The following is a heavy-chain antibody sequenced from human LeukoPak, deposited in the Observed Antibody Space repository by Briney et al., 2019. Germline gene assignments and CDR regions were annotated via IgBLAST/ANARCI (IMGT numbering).Heavy chain of an antibody. CDR1: GFTFSSYG. D-gene: IGHD6-19*01. V-gene: IGHV3-48*04. CDR3: AREYRAVAARYWAFDI. CDR2: ISSSGSII. Sequence: GGSLRLSCAASGFTFSSYGMNWVRQAPGKGLEWVSYISSSGSIIYYADSVKGRFTISRDNAKNSLYLQMNSLRAEDTAVYYCAREYRAVAARYWAFDIWGQGTMVTVSS. J-gene: IGHJ3*02.